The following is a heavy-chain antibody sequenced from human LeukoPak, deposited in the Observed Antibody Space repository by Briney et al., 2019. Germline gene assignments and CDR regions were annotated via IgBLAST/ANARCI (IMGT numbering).Heavy chain of an antibody. CDR2: ISGSGTHT. D-gene: IGHD6-13*01. Sequence: GGSLRLSCAASGFTFSDYYMTWLRQSPEKGLEWVSYISGSGTHTNYADSVKGRFTISRDNAKNSLYLQMSSLRADDTYVYYCARVGVITAAGTYDLWGQGTLVTVSS. CDR1: GFTFSDYY. V-gene: IGHV3-11*06. J-gene: IGHJ5*02. CDR3: ARVGVITAAGTYDL.